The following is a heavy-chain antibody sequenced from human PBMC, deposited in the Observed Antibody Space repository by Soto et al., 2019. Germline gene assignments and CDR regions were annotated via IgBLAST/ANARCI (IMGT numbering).Heavy chain of an antibody. CDR1: GFTVSSNY. D-gene: IGHD3-3*01. V-gene: IGHV3-66*01. CDR3: AKELRAYYDFWSGYSSLLDY. Sequence: GGSLRLSCAASGFTVSSNYMSWVRQAPGKGLEWVSVIDSGGSTYYADSVKGRFTISRDNSKNTLYLQMNSLRAEDTAVYYCAKELRAYYDFWSGYSSLLDYWGQGTLVTVSS. CDR2: IDSGGST. J-gene: IGHJ4*02.